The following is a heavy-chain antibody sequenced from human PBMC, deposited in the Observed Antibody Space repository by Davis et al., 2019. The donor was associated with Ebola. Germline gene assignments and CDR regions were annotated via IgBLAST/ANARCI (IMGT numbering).Heavy chain of an antibody. J-gene: IGHJ5*02. D-gene: IGHD2-2*01. V-gene: IGHV1-18*01. CDR2: ISAYNGNT. CDR3: ARREGGYCSSTSCYDEYNWFDP. CDR1: GYTFTSYG. Sequence: ASVKVSCKASGYTFTSYGISWVRQAPGQGLEWMGWISAYNGNTNYAQKLQGRVTMTTDTSTSTAYMELRSLRSDDTAVYYCARREGGYCSSTSCYDEYNWFDPWGQGTLVTVST.